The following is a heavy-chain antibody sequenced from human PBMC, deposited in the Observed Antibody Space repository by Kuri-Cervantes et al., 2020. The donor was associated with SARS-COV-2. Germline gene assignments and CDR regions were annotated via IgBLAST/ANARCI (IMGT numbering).Heavy chain of an antibody. J-gene: IGHJ4*02. Sequence: GGSLRLSCAASGFTFSSYGMHWVRQAPGKGLEWVAFIRYDGSNKYYADSVKGRFTISRDNSKNTLYLQMNSLRAEDTAVYYCARGFSGSYYLYDYWGQGTLVTVSS. CDR2: IRYDGSNK. D-gene: IGHD1-26*01. CDR1: GFTFSSYG. CDR3: ARGFSGSYYLYDY. V-gene: IGHV3-30*02.